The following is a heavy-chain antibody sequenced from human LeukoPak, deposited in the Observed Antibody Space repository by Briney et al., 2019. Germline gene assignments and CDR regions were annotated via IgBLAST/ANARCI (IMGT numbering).Heavy chain of an antibody. CDR1: GFTVSSNY. CDR2: TYTGGTT. CDR3: ARVRSGWLQPLSNSLYEFDY. D-gene: IGHD5-24*01. Sequence: PGGSLRLSCAASGFTVSSNYMSWVRQTPGKGLEWVSLTYTGGTTYYADSVKGRFTISRDNSENTLYLQMNSLTTEDTAVYYCARVRSGWLQPLSNSLYEFDYWGQGTLVTVSS. V-gene: IGHV3-66*02. J-gene: IGHJ4*02.